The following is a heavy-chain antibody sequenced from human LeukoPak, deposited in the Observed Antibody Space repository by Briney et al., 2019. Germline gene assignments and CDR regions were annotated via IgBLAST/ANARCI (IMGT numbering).Heavy chain of an antibody. J-gene: IGHJ5*02. CDR2: ISAYNGNT. Sequence: ASVKVSCTASGYTFTSYGISWVRQAPGQGLEWMGWISAYNGNTNYAQKLQGRVTMTTDTSTSTAYMELRSLRSDDTAVYYCARDRGHYYYDISSGNWFDPWGQGTLVTVSS. V-gene: IGHV1-18*01. CDR1: GYTFTSYG. D-gene: IGHD3-22*01. CDR3: ARDRGHYYYDISSGNWFDP.